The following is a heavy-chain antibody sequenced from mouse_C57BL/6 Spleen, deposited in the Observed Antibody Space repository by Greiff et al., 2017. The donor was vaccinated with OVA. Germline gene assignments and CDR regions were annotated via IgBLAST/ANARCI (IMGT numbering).Heavy chain of an antibody. CDR3: ARGSSYWFAY. CDR2: IDPSDSYT. Sequence: VQLQQPGAELVMPGASVKLSCKASGYTFTSYWMHWVKQSPGQGLEWIGEIDPSDSYTNYNQKFKGKSTLTVDKSSSTAYMQLSSLTSEDSAVYYCARGSSYWFAYWGQGTLVTVSA. CDR1: GYTFTSYW. J-gene: IGHJ3*01. D-gene: IGHD1-1*01. V-gene: IGHV1-69*01.